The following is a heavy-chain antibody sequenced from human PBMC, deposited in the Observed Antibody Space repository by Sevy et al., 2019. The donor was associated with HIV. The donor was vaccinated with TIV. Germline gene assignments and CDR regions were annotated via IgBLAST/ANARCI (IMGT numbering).Heavy chain of an antibody. CDR2: ISSSSSTI. J-gene: IGHJ3*02. V-gene: IGHV3-48*02. D-gene: IGHD3-16*01. CDR1: GFTFSSYS. Sequence: GGSLRLSCAASGFTFSSYSMNWVRQAPGKGLEWVSYISSSSSTIYYADSVKGRFTISRDNAKNSLYLQMNSLRDEDTAVYDGARGGGGVAKIVGGQNDAFDIWGQGTMVTVSS. CDR3: ARGGGGVAKIVGGQNDAFDI.